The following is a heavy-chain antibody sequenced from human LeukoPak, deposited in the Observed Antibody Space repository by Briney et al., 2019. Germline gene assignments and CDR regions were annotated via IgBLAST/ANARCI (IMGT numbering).Heavy chain of an antibody. CDR2: IYGSGGST. CDR3: AKDRQWLVLGPFDY. J-gene: IGHJ4*02. V-gene: IGHV3-23*01. CDR1: GFTFSSYA. Sequence: PGGSLRLSCAASGFTFSSYAMSWVRQAPGKGLEWVSAIYGSGGSTYYADSAQGRFTIPRDNTKNTLYLQMNSLRGEHRALYYCAKDRQWLVLGPFDYWGQGTLVTVSP. D-gene: IGHD6-19*01.